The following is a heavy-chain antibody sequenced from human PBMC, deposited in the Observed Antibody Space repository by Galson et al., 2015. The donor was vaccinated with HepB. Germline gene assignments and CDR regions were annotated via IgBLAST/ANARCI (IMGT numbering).Heavy chain of an antibody. CDR2: IWYDGSTK. Sequence: LRLSCAASGFTFSSYGMHWVRQAPGKGLEWVAVIWYDGSTKYYADSVKGRFTISRDNSKNTLYLQMNSLRAEDTAVYYCARDRITMVRGVKTYGMDVWGQGTTVTVSS. CDR1: GFTFSSYG. CDR3: ARDRITMVRGVKTYGMDV. J-gene: IGHJ6*02. D-gene: IGHD3-10*01. V-gene: IGHV3-33*01.